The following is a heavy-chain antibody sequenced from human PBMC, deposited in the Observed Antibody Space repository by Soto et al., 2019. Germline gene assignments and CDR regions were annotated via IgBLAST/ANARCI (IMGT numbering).Heavy chain of an antibody. V-gene: IGHV3-48*01. Sequence: EVQLVESGGGLVQPGGSLRLSCSASGFTFSSYSMNWVRQAPGKELEWLSYISGCGNTMYYADSVKGRFTIARDNAKKSLYLKLKNLRVDDTPMYYCARDPKSGNQKLYFDCWRQATLVTVFS. CDR2: ISGCGNTM. D-gene: IGHD3-3*01. J-gene: IGHJ4*02. CDR3: ARDPKSGNQKLYFDC. CDR1: GFTFSSYS.